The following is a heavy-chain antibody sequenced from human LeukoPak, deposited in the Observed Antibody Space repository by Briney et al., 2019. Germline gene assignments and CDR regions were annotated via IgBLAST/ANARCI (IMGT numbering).Heavy chain of an antibody. Sequence: GGSLRLSCAASGFTFSSYAMHWVGQAPGKGLEWVAVISYDGSNKYYADSVKGRFTISRDNSKNTLYLQMNSLRAEDTAVYYCARPVVSLTNWGQGTLVTVSS. CDR2: ISYDGSNK. CDR3: ARPVVSLTN. CDR1: GFTFSSYA. V-gene: IGHV3-30-3*01. J-gene: IGHJ4*02.